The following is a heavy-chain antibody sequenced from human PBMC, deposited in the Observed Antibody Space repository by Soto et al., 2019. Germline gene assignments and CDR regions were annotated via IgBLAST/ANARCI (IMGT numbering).Heavy chain of an antibody. D-gene: IGHD6-19*01. CDR2: IWYDGSNK. CDR3: ARSGQWLVQAAFDY. Sequence: QVQLVESGGGVVQPGRSLRLSCAASGFTFSSYGMHWVRQAPGKGLEWVAVIWYDGSNKYYADSLKGRFTISRDNSKNTLYLQMNSLRAEDTAVYYCARSGQWLVQAAFDYWGQGTLVTVSS. J-gene: IGHJ4*02. CDR1: GFTFSSYG. V-gene: IGHV3-33*01.